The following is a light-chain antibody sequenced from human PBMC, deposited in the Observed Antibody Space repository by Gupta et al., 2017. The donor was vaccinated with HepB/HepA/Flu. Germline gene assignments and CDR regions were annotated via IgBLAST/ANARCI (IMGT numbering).Light chain of an antibody. J-gene: IGLJ2*01. CDR1: NVGTKS. CDR3: QVWDGSSDHPVV. V-gene: IGLV3-21*02. Sequence: SYVLTQPPPVSVAREETARLPSGGNNVGTKSVHWYQQKPGQAPVLVVFDNSDRPSGIPGRFSGSNTGSTATLTISRVAAGDEADYYCQVWDGSSDHPVVFGGGTKLTVL. CDR2: DNS.